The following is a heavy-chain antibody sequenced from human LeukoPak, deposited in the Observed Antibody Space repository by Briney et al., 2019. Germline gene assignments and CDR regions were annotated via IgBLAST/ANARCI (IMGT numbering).Heavy chain of an antibody. CDR1: GYSISSGYY. V-gene: IGHV4-38-2*01. J-gene: IGHJ6*03. Sequence: SETLSLTCAVSGYSISSGYYCGWIRQPPGKGLEWIGSIYHSGSTYYNPSLKSRVTISVDTSKNQFSLKLSSVTAADTAVYYCARELPDYDFWSGYPHYYYYMDVWGKGTTVTVSS. CDR3: ARELPDYDFWSGYPHYYYYMDV. CDR2: IYHSGST. D-gene: IGHD3-3*01.